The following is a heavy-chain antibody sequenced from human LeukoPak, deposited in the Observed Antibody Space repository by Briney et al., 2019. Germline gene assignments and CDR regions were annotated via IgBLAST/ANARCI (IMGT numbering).Heavy chain of an antibody. CDR2: ISSSSSYI. CDR1: GFTFSSYS. V-gene: IGHV3-21*01. J-gene: IGHJ6*03. CDR3: AKDPDRERYMDV. Sequence: GGSLRLSCAASGFTFSSYSMNWVRQAPGKGLEWVSSISSSSSYIYYADSVKGRFTISRDNAKNSLYLQMNSLRAEDTAVYYCAKDPDRERYMDVWGKGTTVTVSS.